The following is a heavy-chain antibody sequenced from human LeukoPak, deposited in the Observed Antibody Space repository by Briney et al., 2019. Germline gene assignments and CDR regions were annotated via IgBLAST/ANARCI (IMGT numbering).Heavy chain of an antibody. Sequence: ASVKVSCKASGYTFTSYAMHWVRQAPGQRLEWMGWISAYNGNTNYAQKLQGRVTMTTDTSTSTAYMELRSLRSDDTAVYYCARDGEYSGSYYGLFDYWGQGTLVTVSS. CDR1: GYTFTSYA. D-gene: IGHD1-26*01. J-gene: IGHJ4*02. CDR2: ISAYNGNT. CDR3: ARDGEYSGSYYGLFDY. V-gene: IGHV1-18*01.